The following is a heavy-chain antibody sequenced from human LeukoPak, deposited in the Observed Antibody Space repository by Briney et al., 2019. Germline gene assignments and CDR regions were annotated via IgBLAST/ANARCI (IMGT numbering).Heavy chain of an antibody. V-gene: IGHV3-21*01. D-gene: IGHD4-17*01. CDR1: GFTFSSYS. CDR3: ARSPTPPYYGDYVYYYYYYMDV. CDR2: ISSSSSYI. J-gene: IGHJ6*03. Sequence: GGSLRLSCAASGFTFSSYSMNWVRQAPGKGLEWVSSISSSSSYIYYADSVKGRFTISRDNAKNSLYLQMNSLRAEDTAVYYCARSPTPPYYGDYVYYYYYYMDVWGKGTTVTVSS.